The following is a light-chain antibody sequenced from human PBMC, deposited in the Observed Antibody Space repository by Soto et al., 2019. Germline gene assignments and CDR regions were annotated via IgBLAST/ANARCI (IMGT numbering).Light chain of an antibody. Sequence: DIQMTQSPSSVSASVGDGVTITCRASQSIASWLTWYQQKPGQAPKVLIYAASRLQSGVPSRFSGSEAWTTFTLTITNLQPEDFATYYCQQASSFPLTFGGGTKVEIK. J-gene: IGKJ4*01. V-gene: IGKV1-12*01. CDR1: QSIASW. CDR2: AAS. CDR3: QQASSFPLT.